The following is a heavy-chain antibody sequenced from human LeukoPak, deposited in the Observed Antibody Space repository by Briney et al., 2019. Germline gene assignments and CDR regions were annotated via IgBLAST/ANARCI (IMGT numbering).Heavy chain of an antibody. D-gene: IGHD2-15*01. CDR3: ARARGRLLLIDY. Sequence: PSETLSLTCTVSGGSLSSYHWNWIRQPAGKGLEWIGRIYSSGSTDYNPSLKSRVTMSVDTSKNQFSLNLSSVTAADSAVYYCARARGRLLLIDYWGQGTLVTVSS. CDR2: IYSSGST. V-gene: IGHV4-4*07. J-gene: IGHJ4*02. CDR1: GGSLSSYH.